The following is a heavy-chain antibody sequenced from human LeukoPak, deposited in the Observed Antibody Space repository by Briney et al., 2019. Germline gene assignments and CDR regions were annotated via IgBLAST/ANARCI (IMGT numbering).Heavy chain of an antibody. D-gene: IGHD5-12*01. CDR1: GGSITSSSSY. J-gene: IGHJ4*02. V-gene: IGHV4-39*07. CDR3: ARRGSYEPDFDY. CDR2: IYYSGST. Sequence: MTSETLSLTCTVFGGSITSSSSYWGWIRQPPGKGLEWIGSIYYSGSTYYNPPLKSRFTISVDTSKNQFSRKVSSVTAADTAVYYCARRGSYEPDFDYWGQGTLVTVSS.